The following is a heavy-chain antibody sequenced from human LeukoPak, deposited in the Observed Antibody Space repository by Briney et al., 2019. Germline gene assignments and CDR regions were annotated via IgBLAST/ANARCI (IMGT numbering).Heavy chain of an antibody. D-gene: IGHD6-19*01. V-gene: IGHV3-21*01. CDR1: GFTFSSYS. CDR2: ISSSSSYI. J-gene: IGHJ4*02. Sequence: GGSLRLSCAASGFTFSSYSMNWVRQAPGKGLEWVSSISSSSSYIYYADSVKGRFTISRDNAKNSLYLQMNSLRAENTAVYYCARKGSSGEDYWGQGTLVTVSS. CDR3: ARKGSSGEDY.